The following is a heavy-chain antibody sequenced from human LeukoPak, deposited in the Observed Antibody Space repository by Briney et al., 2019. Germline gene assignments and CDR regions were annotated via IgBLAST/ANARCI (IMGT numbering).Heavy chain of an antibody. V-gene: IGHV3-21*01. D-gene: IGHD3-10*01. Sequence: GGSLRLSCAASGFAFSNYNMNWVRQAPGKGLEWVSSISSSTRNINYVDSVKGRFTISRDNAKNSLYLQMNSLRAEDTAVYYCVRVSLGNDYGSGSYDYWGQGTLVTVSS. CDR3: VRVSLGNDYGSGSYDY. CDR2: ISSSTRNI. CDR1: GFAFSNYN. J-gene: IGHJ4*02.